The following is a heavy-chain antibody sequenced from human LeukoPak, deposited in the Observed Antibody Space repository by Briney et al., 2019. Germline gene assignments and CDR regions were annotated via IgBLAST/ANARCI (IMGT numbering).Heavy chain of an antibody. Sequence: SETLSLTCTVSGGSISSYYWSWIRQPPGKGLEWIGYISYSGSTNYNPSLKSRVTISVDTSKNQFSLKLSSVTAADTAVYYCARARDFSDSSGPNYLDFWGQGILVTVSS. CDR3: ARARDFSDSSGPNYLDF. CDR1: GGSISSYY. D-gene: IGHD3-22*01. J-gene: IGHJ4*02. V-gene: IGHV4-59*08. CDR2: ISYSGST.